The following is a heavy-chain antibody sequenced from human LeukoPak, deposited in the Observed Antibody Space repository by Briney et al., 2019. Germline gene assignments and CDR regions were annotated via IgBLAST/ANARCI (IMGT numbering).Heavy chain of an antibody. CDR1: GFTFSRFW. Sequence: GGSLRLSCAASGFTFSRFWMNWVRQAPGRGLEWVANIDQSGGRNNYVDSVKGRSTISRDNAKNSLFLEMSSLRADDTAVYFCARDVEGGTFDIWGQGTTVTVSS. CDR2: IDQSGGRN. D-gene: IGHD3-16*01. J-gene: IGHJ3*02. CDR3: ARDVEGGTFDI. V-gene: IGHV3-7*05.